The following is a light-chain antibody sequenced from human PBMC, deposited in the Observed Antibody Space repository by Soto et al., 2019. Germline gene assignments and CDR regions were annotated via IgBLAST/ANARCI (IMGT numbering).Light chain of an antibody. CDR3: QQYKNWPHT. V-gene: IGKV3-15*01. CDR2: GAS. J-gene: IGKJ2*01. CDR1: QSVSNDF. Sequence: EIVLTQSPGILSLSPGERATLSCRASQSVSNDFLAWYQQKPGQAPRLLIYGASTRATGIPARFSGSGSGTEFTLTINSLQSEDFAVYYCQQYKNWPHTFGQGTKVDI.